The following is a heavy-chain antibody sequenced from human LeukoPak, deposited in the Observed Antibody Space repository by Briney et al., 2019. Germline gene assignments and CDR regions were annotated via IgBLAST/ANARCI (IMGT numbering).Heavy chain of an antibody. CDR1: GYTLTELS. CDR2: FDPEDGET. D-gene: IGHD3-9*01. Sequence: GASVKVSCKVSGYTLTELSMHWVRQAPGKGLEWMGGFDPEDGETIYAQKFQGRVTMTEDTSTDTAYMELSSLRSEDTAVYYCATSDTDYVLRYPRRWFDPWGQGTLVTVSS. CDR3: ATSDTDYVLRYPRRWFDP. V-gene: IGHV1-24*01. J-gene: IGHJ5*02.